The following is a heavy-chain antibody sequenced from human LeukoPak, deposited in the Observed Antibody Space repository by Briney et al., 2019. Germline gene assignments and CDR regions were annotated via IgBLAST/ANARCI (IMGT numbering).Heavy chain of an antibody. CDR3: ARDSSGYPRDASDY. D-gene: IGHD3-22*01. V-gene: IGHV1-18*01. CDR1: GYTFTNYG. Sequence: ASVKVSCKASGYTFTNYGINWVRPAPGQGHEWMGWISAYNGNTNYIQKLQGRVTMTTDTYTSTAYLELRSLRSDDTAVYYCARDSSGYPRDASDYWGQGTLVTVSS. CDR2: ISAYNGNT. J-gene: IGHJ4*02.